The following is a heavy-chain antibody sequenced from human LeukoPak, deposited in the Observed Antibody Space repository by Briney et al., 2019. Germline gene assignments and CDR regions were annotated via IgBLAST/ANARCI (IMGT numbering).Heavy chain of an antibody. Sequence: ASVTVSYMASGYTFTIYGISWVRQAPGQRLEWMGWISAYNGNTNYSQKLQSRGTMTTDTSTSTAYMELRSLRSDDTAVYYCARALSSSWGFRYFDLWGRGTLVTVS. CDR2: ISAYNGNT. J-gene: IGHJ2*01. CDR3: ARALSSSWGFRYFDL. CDR1: GYTFTIYG. D-gene: IGHD6-13*01. V-gene: IGHV1-18*01.